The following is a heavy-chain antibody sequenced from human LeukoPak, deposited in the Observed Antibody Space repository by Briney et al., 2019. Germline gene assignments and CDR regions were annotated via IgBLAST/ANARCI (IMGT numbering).Heavy chain of an antibody. J-gene: IGHJ4*02. V-gene: IGHV4-31*03. Sequence: PSETLSLTCTVSGGSISSGGYYWSWIRQHPGKGLEWIWYIYYSGSTYYNPSLKSRVTISVDTSKNQFSLKLSSVTAADTAVYYCARGSVTGDGVDYWGQGTLVTVSS. D-gene: IGHD7-27*01. CDR1: GGSISSGGYY. CDR2: IYYSGST. CDR3: ARGSVTGDGVDY.